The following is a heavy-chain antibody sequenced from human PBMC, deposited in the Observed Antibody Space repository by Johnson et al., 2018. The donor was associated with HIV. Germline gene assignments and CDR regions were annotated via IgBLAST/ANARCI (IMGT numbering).Heavy chain of an antibody. J-gene: IGHJ3*02. V-gene: IGHV3-30*03. CDR1: GFTFSNYG. D-gene: IGHD3-3*01. CDR3: ASGYNFLSGYYFDVCDI. CDR2: ISSDGTNK. Sequence: QVQLVESGGGVVQPGRSLRLSCAASGFTFSNYGMHWVRQAPGRGLEWVADISSDGTNKHYADSVKGRFTISRDNSKSTVYLQMNSLRAEDTAVYYCASGYNFLSGYYFDVCDIWRQGTMVTVSP.